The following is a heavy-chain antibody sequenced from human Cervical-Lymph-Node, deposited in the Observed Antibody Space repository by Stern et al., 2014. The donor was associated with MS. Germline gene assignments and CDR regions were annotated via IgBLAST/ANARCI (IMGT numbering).Heavy chain of an antibody. J-gene: IGHJ6*02. D-gene: IGHD3-3*01. CDR1: GFTFSSYA. V-gene: IGHV3-30-3*01. CDR3: ARANYDFWSGYPDFHYYGMDV. CDR2: ISYDGSNK. Sequence: VHLVAYGGGVVQPGRSLRLSCAASGFTFSSYAMHWVRQAPGTGLEWVAVISYDGSNKYYADSVKGLFTISRYNSKNTLYLQMNSLRAEDPAVYYCARANYDFWSGYPDFHYYGMDVWGQGTTVTVSS.